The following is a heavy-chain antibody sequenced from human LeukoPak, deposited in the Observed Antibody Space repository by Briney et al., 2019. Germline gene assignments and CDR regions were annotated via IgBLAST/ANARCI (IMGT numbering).Heavy chain of an antibody. J-gene: IGHJ4*02. CDR1: GFTFSSYA. V-gene: IGHV3-23*01. D-gene: IGHD2-2*01. CDR3: AKSPPRYCSSTSCSTHFDY. CDR2: ISGSGGST. Sequence: TGGSLRLSCAASGFTFSSYAMSWVRQAPGKGLEWVSAISGSGGSTYYADSVKGRFTISRDNSKTTLYLQMNSLRAEDTAVYYCAKSPPRYCSSTSCSTHFDYWGQGTLVTVSS.